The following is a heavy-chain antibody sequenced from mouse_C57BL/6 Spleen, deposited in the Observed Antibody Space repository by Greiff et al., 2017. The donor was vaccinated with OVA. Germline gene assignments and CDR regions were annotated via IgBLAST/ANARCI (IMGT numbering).Heavy chain of an antibody. CDR3: ARHGDGNYAAWFAY. J-gene: IGHJ3*01. V-gene: IGHV2-6-1*01. D-gene: IGHD2-1*01. Sequence: VQLQESGPGLVAPSQSLSITCTVSGFSLTSYGVHWVRQPPGKGLEWLVVIWSDGSTTYNSALKSRLSISKDNSKSQVFLKMNSLQTDDTAMYYCARHGDGNYAAWFAYWGQGTLVTVSA. CDR1: GFSLTSYG. CDR2: IWSDGST.